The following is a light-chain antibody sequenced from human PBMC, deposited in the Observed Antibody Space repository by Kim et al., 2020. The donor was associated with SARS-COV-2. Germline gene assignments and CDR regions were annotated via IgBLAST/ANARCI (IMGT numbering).Light chain of an antibody. CDR3: QQYSDSPPT. V-gene: IGKV3-15*01. CDR2: DAS. J-gene: IGKJ1*01. CDR1: QSLSSN. Sequence: PGERATLSCRASQSLSSNLAWYQQKRGQAPRLLIYDASTRAAGLPDRVSGSGSGTEFTLTISSLQSEDFAVYYCQQYSDSPPTFGQGTKVDI.